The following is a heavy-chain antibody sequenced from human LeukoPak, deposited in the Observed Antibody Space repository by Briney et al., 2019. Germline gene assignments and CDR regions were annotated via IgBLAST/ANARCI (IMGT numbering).Heavy chain of an antibody. Sequence: SETLSLTCTVSGGSISSSSYYWGWIRQPPGKGLEWIGSIYYSGSTYYNPSLKSRVTISVDTSKNQFSLKLSSVTAADTAVYYCARKRFYGDYGDNWFDPWGQGILVTVSS. J-gene: IGHJ5*02. V-gene: IGHV4-39*07. CDR3: ARKRFYGDYGDNWFDP. CDR2: IYYSGST. CDR1: GGSISSSSYY. D-gene: IGHD4-17*01.